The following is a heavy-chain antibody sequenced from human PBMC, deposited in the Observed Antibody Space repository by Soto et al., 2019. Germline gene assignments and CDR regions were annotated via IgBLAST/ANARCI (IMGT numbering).Heavy chain of an antibody. Sequence: QVQLVQSGAEVKKPGSSVKVSCNASGGTFSSYAISWVRQAPGQGLEWMGGIIPIFGTTNYAQKFQGRVTITADESTSTAYMELSSLRSEDTAMYYCARVVTVVKSFHYWYFDLWGRGTLVTVSS. D-gene: IGHD2-15*01. J-gene: IGHJ2*01. CDR2: IIPIFGTT. CDR1: GGTFSSYA. CDR3: ARVVTVVKSFHYWYFDL. V-gene: IGHV1-69*12.